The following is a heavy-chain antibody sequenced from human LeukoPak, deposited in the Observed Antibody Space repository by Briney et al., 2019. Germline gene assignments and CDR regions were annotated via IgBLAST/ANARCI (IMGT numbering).Heavy chain of an antibody. V-gene: IGHV1-8*02. D-gene: IGHD3-22*01. CDR3: ARGSYDSTDIDY. CDR1: GYTFTSYG. Sequence: ASVKVSCKASGYTFTSYGISWVRQATGQGLEWMGWMNPNSGNTGYAQKFQGRVTMTRNTSISTAYMELSSLRSEDTAVYYCARGSYDSTDIDYWGQGTLVTVSS. CDR2: MNPNSGNT. J-gene: IGHJ4*02.